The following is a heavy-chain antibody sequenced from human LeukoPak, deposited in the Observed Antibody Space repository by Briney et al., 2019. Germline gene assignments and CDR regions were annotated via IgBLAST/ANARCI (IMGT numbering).Heavy chain of an antibody. Sequence: ASVKVSCKASGYTFTGYYMHWVRQAPGQGLEWIGWINPNSGGTNYAQKFQGRVTMTRDTSISTAYMELSRLRSDDTAVYYCARAYDYYDSSGYYGYWGQGTLVTVSS. CDR1: GYTFTGYY. D-gene: IGHD3-22*01. CDR2: INPNSGGT. J-gene: IGHJ4*02. V-gene: IGHV1-2*02. CDR3: ARAYDYYDSSGYYGY.